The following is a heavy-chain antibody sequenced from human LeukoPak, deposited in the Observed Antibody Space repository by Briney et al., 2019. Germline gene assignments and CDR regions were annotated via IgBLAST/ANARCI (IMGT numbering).Heavy chain of an antibody. Sequence: PSETLSLTCTVSGGSVSSGSYYWSWIRQPPGKGLEWIGYIYYSGSTNYNPSLKSRVTISVDTSKNQFSLKLSSVTAADTAVYYCARDEQLWLQAFDYWGQGTLVTVSS. J-gene: IGHJ4*02. CDR1: GGSVSSGSYY. CDR3: ARDEQLWLQAFDY. CDR2: IYYSGST. V-gene: IGHV4-61*01. D-gene: IGHD5-18*01.